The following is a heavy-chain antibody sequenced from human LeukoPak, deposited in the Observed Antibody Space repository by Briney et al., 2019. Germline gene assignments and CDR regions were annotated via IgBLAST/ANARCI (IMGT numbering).Heavy chain of an antibody. CDR1: EFTFRNYG. D-gene: IGHD3-22*01. J-gene: IGHJ4*02. CDR3: AKAGEPYYYDSRFDY. CDR2: ISYDGSNK. Sequence: GGSLRLSCSASEFTFRNYGMHWVRQAPGKGLEWVAVISYDGSNKYYADSVKGRFTISRDNSKNTLYLQMNSLRAEDTAVYYCAKAGEPYYYDSRFDYWGQGTLVTVSS. V-gene: IGHV3-30*18.